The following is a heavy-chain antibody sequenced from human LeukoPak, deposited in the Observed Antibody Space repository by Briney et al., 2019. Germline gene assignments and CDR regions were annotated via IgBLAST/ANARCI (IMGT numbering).Heavy chain of an antibody. D-gene: IGHD6-19*01. Sequence: KPSETLSPACAVYARSLSGYYWGWIRPPPGEGLDWIGEINHSGSTNYNPSLKSRATISAGTSKNQFSLKMSSVTAADTAVYYCARGRGYSSGWYRNWFDPWGQGTLVTVSS. CDR2: INHSGST. J-gene: IGHJ5*02. V-gene: IGHV4-34*01. CDR1: ARSLSGYY. CDR3: ARGRGYSSGWYRNWFDP.